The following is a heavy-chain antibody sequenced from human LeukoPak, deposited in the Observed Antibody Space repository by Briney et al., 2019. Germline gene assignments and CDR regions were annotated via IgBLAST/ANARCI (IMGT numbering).Heavy chain of an antibody. CDR1: GGSISSGGYY. J-gene: IGHJ4*02. D-gene: IGHD3-10*01. CDR3: ARISMVRGVIITTYYFDN. CDR2: IYYSGST. Sequence: SETLSLTCTVSGGSISSGGYYWSWIRQHPGKGLEWIGYIYYSGSTYYNPSLKSRVPISVDTSKNQFSLKLSSVTAADTAVYYCARISMVRGVIITTYYFDNWGQGTLVTVSS. V-gene: IGHV4-31*03.